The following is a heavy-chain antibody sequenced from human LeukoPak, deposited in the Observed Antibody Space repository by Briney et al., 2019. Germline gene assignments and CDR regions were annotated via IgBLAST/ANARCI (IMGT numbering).Heavy chain of an antibody. V-gene: IGHV3-7*01. CDR1: GFTFSYYW. J-gene: IGHJ5*02. CDR3: ARDLVYYSSGGTVDP. Sequence: GGSLRLSCAASGFTFSYYWMTWVRQAPGKGLEWVANIAPDGTQKYYVDSVTGRFTISRDNDKNSLYLQMNSLRDEDTAVYYCARDLVYYSSGGTVDPWGQGTLVTVSS. D-gene: IGHD3-10*01. CDR2: IAPDGTQK.